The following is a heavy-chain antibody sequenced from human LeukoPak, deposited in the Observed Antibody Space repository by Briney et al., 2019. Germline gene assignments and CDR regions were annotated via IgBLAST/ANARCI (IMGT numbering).Heavy chain of an antibody. Sequence: GESLKISCKGSGYSFTSYWIGWVRQMPGKGLEWMGIIYPGDSDTRYGPSFQGQVTISADKSTSTAYLQWSSLKASDTAMYYCARQCCMVGGTIDYWGQGTLVTVSS. J-gene: IGHJ4*02. V-gene: IGHV5-51*01. CDR3: ARQCCMVGGTIDY. D-gene: IGHD1-26*01. CDR2: IYPGDSDT. CDR1: GYSFTSYW.